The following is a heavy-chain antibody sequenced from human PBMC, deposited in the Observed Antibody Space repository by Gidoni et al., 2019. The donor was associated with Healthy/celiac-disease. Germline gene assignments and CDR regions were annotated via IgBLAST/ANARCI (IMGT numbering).Heavy chain of an antibody. CDR2: ISSSSSYI. J-gene: IGHJ4*02. CDR3: ARDRRSGSTRDY. D-gene: IGHD1-26*01. V-gene: IGHV3-21*01. Sequence: EVQLVESGGGLVKPGGSLRLSCAASGFTFSSYSMNWVRQAPGKGLEWVSSISSSSSYIYYADSVKGRFTISRDNAKNSLYLQMNSLRAEDTAVYYCARDRRSGSTRDYWGQGTLVTVSS. CDR1: GFTFSSYS.